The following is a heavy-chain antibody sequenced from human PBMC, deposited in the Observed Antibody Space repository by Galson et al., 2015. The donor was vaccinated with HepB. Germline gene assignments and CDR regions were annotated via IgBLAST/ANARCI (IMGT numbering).Heavy chain of an antibody. CDR3: ARGRWELEADAFDI. J-gene: IGHJ3*02. CDR1: GFTFSSYG. V-gene: IGHV3-33*01. D-gene: IGHD1-26*01. CDR2: IWYDGSNK. Sequence: SLRLSCAASGFTFSSYGMHWVRQAPGKGLEWVAVIWYDGSNKYYADSVKGRFTISRDNSKNTLYLQMNSLRAEDTAVYYCARGRWELEADAFDIWGQGTMVTVSS.